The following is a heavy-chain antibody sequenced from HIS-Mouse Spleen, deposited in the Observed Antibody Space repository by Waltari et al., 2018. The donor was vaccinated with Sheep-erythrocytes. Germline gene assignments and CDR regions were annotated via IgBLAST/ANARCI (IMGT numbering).Heavy chain of an antibody. D-gene: IGHD1-1*01. CDR2: MRWNSGSI. J-gene: IGHJ3*02. Sequence: EVQLVESGGGLVQPGRSLRLSCAASGFSFDDYAMHWVRQAPGKGLEWVSGMRWNSGSIGYADSVKGRFTISRDNAKNSLYLQMNSLRAEDTALYYCARDTGTDAFDIWGQGTMVTVSS. CDR3: ARDTGTDAFDI. V-gene: IGHV3-9*01. CDR1: GFSFDDYA.